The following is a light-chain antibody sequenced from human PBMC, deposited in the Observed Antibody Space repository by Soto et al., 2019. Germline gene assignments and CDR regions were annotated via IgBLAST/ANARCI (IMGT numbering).Light chain of an antibody. V-gene: IGKV3-15*01. CDR1: QSVSSN. J-gene: IGKJ1*01. CDR3: QQYNNWPET. CDR2: GAS. Sequence: EIVLRQSPGTLSLSPGERATVSCRASQSVSSNYLAWYQQKPGQAPRLLIYGASTRATGIPARFSGSGSGTEFTLTISSLQSEDFAVYYCQQYNNWPETFGQGTKVDI.